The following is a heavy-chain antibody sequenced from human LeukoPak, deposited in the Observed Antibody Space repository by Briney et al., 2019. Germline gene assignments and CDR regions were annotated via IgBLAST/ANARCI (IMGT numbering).Heavy chain of an antibody. J-gene: IGHJ4*02. CDR1: GYTFTGYY. Sequence: ASVKVSCKASGYTFTGYYMHWVRQAPGQGLEWMGWINPNSGGTNYAQKLQGRVTMTTDTSTSTAYMELSRLRSDDTAVYYCELGYYGSGSFPDYWGQGTLVTVSS. D-gene: IGHD3-10*01. V-gene: IGHV1-2*02. CDR3: ELGYYGSGSFPDY. CDR2: INPNSGGT.